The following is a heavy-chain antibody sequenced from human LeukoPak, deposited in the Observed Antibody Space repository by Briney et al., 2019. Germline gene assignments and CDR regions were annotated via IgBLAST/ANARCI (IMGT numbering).Heavy chain of an antibody. J-gene: IGHJ4*02. V-gene: IGHV4-61*02. CDR1: GVSISYATYQ. Sequence: SETLSLTCTVSGVSISYATYQWTWIRQSAGTGLEWIGLISKSGTTNYNPSHKSRVTISIDTTKNQFSLKLTSVTAADTAVYYCARLLGPLDYVWGSSRSKWGQGTLVTVSS. CDR2: ISKSGTT. D-gene: IGHD3-16*02. CDR3: ARLLGPLDYVWGSSRSK.